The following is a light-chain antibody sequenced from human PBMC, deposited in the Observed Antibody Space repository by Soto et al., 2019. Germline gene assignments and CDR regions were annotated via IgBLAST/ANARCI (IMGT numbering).Light chain of an antibody. Sequence: QSALALPASVTGSAGQSITISCSGTMRDVGAYNLVSWYQKHPGTAPKLIIYEVRNRPSGISSRFSGSRSGNTASLTISGLQSEDEGDYYCSAHTARRKRGFGGGPMVTXL. V-gene: IGLV2-14*01. J-gene: IGLJ3*02. CDR2: EVR. CDR1: MRDVGAYNL. CDR3: SAHTARRKRG.